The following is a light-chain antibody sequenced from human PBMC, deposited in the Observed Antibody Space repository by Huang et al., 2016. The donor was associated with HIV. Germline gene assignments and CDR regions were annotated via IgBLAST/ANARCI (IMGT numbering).Light chain of an antibody. CDR3: QQSYSSPST. Sequence: DIQMTQSPSSLSASVGDRVTITCRASQSISSYLNWYQQKPGKAPKPLIYSASSLQSGVPSRFSGSGSGTEFTLSSSSLQPGDFATYYCQQSYSSPSTFGQGTKVEIK. V-gene: IGKV1-39*01. J-gene: IGKJ1*01. CDR1: QSISSY. CDR2: SAS.